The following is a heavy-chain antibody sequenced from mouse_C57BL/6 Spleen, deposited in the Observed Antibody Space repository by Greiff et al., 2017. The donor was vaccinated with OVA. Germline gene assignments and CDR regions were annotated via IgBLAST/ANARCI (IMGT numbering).Heavy chain of an antibody. CDR3: ARGDGYDGFAY. V-gene: IGHV1-81*01. D-gene: IGHD2-2*01. CDR1: GYTFTSYG. Sequence: VQLQESGAELARPGASVKLSCKASGYTFTSYGISWVKQSTGQGLEWIGEIYPRSGNTYYNEKFQGKATLTADKSSSTAYMELRSLTSEDSAVYFCARGDGYDGFAYWGQGTLVTVSA. J-gene: IGHJ3*01. CDR2: IYPRSGNT.